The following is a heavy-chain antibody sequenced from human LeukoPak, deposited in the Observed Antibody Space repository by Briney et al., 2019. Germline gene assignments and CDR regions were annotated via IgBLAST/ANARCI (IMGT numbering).Heavy chain of an antibody. CDR2: ISYDGSNK. CDR1: GFTFSSYA. CDR3: ARARGVPAARYYFDY. Sequence: GRSLRLSCAASGFTFSSYAMHWVRQAPGKGLEWVAVISYDGSNKYYADSVKGRFTISRDNSKNTLYLQMNSLRAEDTAVYYCARARGVPAARYYFDYWGQGTLVTVSS. V-gene: IGHV3-30-3*01. D-gene: IGHD2-2*01. J-gene: IGHJ4*02.